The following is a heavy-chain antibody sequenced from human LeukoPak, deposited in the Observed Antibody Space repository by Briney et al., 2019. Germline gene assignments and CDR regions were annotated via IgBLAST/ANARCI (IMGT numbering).Heavy chain of an antibody. J-gene: IGHJ5*02. CDR2: IYYSRST. CDR1: GGSISSGGYH. Sequence: SETLTLTCTVSGGSISSGGYHWSWICQHPGGGLEWIGYIYYSRSTYYNPSLKSRVTTSIDTSKNQISLKLSSVTAADTAVYYCARDRVRGTITYAGFDPWGQGTLVTVSS. D-gene: IGHD3-10*01. CDR3: ARDRVRGTITYAGFDP. V-gene: IGHV4-31*03.